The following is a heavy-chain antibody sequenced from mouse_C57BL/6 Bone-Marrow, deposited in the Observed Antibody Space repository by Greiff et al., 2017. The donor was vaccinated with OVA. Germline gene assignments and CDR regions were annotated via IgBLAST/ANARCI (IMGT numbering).Heavy chain of an antibody. CDR1: GYTFTDYY. D-gene: IGHD2-10*02. CDR3: ARLRYAYAMDY. CDR2: INPNNGGT. V-gene: IGHV1-26*01. Sequence: VQLQQSGPELVKPGASVKISCKASGYTFTDYYMNWVKQSHGKSLEWIGDINPNNGGTSYNQKFKGKATLTVGKSSSTAYMELRSLTSEDSAVYYCARLRYAYAMDYWGQGTSVTVSS. J-gene: IGHJ4*01.